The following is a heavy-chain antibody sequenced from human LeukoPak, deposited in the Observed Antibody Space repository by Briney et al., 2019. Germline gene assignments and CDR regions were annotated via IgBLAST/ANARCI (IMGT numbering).Heavy chain of an antibody. D-gene: IGHD3-10*01. CDR3: AKENPGRVRGVQDY. J-gene: IGHJ4*02. CDR2: IYYSGST. Sequence: PSETLSLTCTVSGGSISSYYWSWIRQPPGKGLEWIGYIYYSGSTNYNPSLMSRVTISVATSQNRFSLELSSVTAADTAVYYCAKENPGRVRGVQDYWGQGTLVTVSS. V-gene: IGHV4-59*01. CDR1: GGSISSYY.